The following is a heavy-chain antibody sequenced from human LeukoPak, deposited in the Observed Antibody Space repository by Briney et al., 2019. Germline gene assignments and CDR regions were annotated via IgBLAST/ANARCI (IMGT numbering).Heavy chain of an antibody. CDR1: GFTFSNAW. Sequence: GGSLRLSCAASGFTFSNAWMSWVRQAPGKGLEWVGRIKSKTDGGTTDYAAPVKGRFTISRDDPKNTLYLQMNSLKTEDTAVYYCTTDPDEGGSSWYRDWFDPWGQGTLVTVSS. CDR3: TTDPDEGGSSWYRDWFDP. J-gene: IGHJ5*02. D-gene: IGHD6-13*01. CDR2: IKSKTDGGTT. V-gene: IGHV3-15*01.